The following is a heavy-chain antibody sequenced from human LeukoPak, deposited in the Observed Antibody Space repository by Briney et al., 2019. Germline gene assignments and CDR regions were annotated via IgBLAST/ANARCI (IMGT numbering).Heavy chain of an antibody. V-gene: IGHV4-39*07. Sequence: SETLSLTCIVSGGSISSSSDYWGWIRQPPGKGLEWIGSIYYSGYTYYNLSLKSRVTISVDTSRNQFSLKLSSVTAADTAVYYCAKLRKREGEDYWGQGTLVTVSS. CDR3: AKLRKREGEDY. D-gene: IGHD1-26*01. CDR1: GGSISSSSDY. J-gene: IGHJ4*02. CDR2: IYYSGYT.